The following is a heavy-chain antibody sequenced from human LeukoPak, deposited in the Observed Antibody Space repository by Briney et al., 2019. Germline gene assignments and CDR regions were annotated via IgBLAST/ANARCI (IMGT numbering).Heavy chain of an antibody. Sequence: ASVKVSCKASGYTFTGYYMHWVRQAPGQGLEWMGWINPNSGGTNYAQKFRGRVTMTRDTSISTAYMELSSLRSEDTAVYYCARGGISSSGSLRTFDFWGQGTLVTVSS. CDR1: GYTFTGYY. D-gene: IGHD3-22*01. CDR2: INPNSGGT. V-gene: IGHV1-2*02. J-gene: IGHJ4*02. CDR3: ARGGISSSGSLRTFDF.